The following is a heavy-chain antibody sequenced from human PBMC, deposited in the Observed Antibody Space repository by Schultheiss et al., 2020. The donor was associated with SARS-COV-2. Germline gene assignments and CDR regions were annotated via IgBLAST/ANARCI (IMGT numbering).Heavy chain of an antibody. Sequence: GESLKISCAASGFTFSSYEMNWVRQAPGKGLEWVSYISSSGSTIYYADSVKGRFTISRDNAKNSLYLQMNSLRAEDTAVYYCARDKGLEWLPYYYYYYYMDVWGKGTTVTVSS. J-gene: IGHJ6*03. CDR2: ISSSGSTI. CDR1: GFTFSSYE. D-gene: IGHD3-3*01. CDR3: ARDKGLEWLPYYYYYYYMDV. V-gene: IGHV3-48*03.